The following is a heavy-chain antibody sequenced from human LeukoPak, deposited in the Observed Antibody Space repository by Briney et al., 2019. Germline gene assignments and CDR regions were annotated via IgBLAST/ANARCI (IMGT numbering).Heavy chain of an antibody. V-gene: IGHV3-30*02. J-gene: IGHJ5*02. CDR3: AKGVSGSGKINWFDP. CDR1: GFTFSSYG. D-gene: IGHD3-10*01. CDR2: IRYDGSNK. Sequence: GGSLRLSCAASGFTFSSYGMHWVRQAPGKGLEWVAFIRYDGSNKYYADSVKGRFTISRDNSKNTLYLQMNSLRAEDTAVYYCAKGVSGSGKINWFDPWGQGTLVTVSS.